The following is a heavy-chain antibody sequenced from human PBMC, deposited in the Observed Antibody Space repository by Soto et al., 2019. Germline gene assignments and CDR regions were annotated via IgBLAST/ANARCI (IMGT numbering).Heavy chain of an antibody. CDR2: IRSKANSYAT. CDR1: GFTFSGSA. D-gene: IGHD2-2*01. Sequence: GGSLRLSCAASGFTFSGSAMHWVRQASGKGLEWVGRIRSKANSYATAYAASVKGRFTISRDDSKNTAYLQMNSLKTEDTAVYYCTRRHEYCSSTSCYANAFDIWGQGTMVTVS. CDR3: TRRHEYCSSTSCYANAFDI. V-gene: IGHV3-73*01. J-gene: IGHJ3*02.